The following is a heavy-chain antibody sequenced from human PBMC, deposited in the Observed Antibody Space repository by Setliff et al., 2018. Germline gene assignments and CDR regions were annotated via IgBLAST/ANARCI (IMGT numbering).Heavy chain of an antibody. J-gene: IGHJ4*03. CDR1: GVSIRSYY. Sequence: SETLSLTCTVSGVSIRSYYWSWIRQPPGKGLEWIGYIFYSGSSNYNPSLQSRVSISVDTSKNQLSLKLDSLTAADTAVYFCARLPRTVTHFDYWGQGTMVTVSS. D-gene: IGHD4-17*01. V-gene: IGHV4-59*01. CDR2: IFYSGSS. CDR3: ARLPRTVTHFDY.